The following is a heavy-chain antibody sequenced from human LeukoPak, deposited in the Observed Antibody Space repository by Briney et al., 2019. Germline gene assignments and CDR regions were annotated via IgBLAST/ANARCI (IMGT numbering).Heavy chain of an antibody. Sequence: SETLSLTCTVSGYSISSGYYWGWLRQPPGKGLEWIGSIYHSGSTYYNPSLKSRVTISVDTSKNQFSLKLSSVTAADTAVYYCAREGGEMATTRDYWGQGTLVTVSS. V-gene: IGHV4-38-2*02. D-gene: IGHD5-24*01. CDR2: IYHSGST. CDR3: AREGGEMATTRDY. J-gene: IGHJ4*02. CDR1: GYSISSGYY.